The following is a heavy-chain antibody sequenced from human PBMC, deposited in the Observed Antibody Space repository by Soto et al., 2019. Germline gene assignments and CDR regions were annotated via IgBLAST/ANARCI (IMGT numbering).Heavy chain of an antibody. Sequence: GGSLRLSCGASGFSFGVYWMSWVRQAPGKGLEWLATIKWDASEKRYVDSVKGRFTTSRDNATNSLYLQMDSLRAEDTAIYYCARVREYRWRISLNPYVSYWGPGSPVTVSA. V-gene: IGHV3-7*01. CDR2: IKWDASEK. J-gene: IGHJ4*01. D-gene: IGHD3-16*02. CDR3: ARVREYRWRISLNPYVSY. CDR1: GFSFGVYW.